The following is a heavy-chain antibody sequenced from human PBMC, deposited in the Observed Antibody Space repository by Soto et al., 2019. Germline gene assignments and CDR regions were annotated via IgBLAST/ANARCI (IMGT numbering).Heavy chain of an antibody. V-gene: IGHV5-51*01. J-gene: IGHJ6*02. CDR2: IYPGDSDT. D-gene: IGHD1-26*01. CDR3: ARRSGSYYRYYYYYGMDV. CDR1: GYSFTSYW. Sequence: PWESLKISCKGSGYSFTSYWIGWVRQMPGKGLEWMGIIYPGDSDTRYSPSFQGQVTISADKSISTAYLQWSSLKASDTAIYYCARRSGSYYRYYYYYGMDVWGQGTTVTVSS.